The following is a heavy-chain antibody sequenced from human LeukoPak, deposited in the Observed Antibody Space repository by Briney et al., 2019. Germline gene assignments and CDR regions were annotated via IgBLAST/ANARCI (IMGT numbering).Heavy chain of an antibody. J-gene: IGHJ6*02. D-gene: IGHD2-15*01. CDR2: ITAYNGHT. CDR3: ARERVRVCCSGGSCYSCNAMVA. Sequence: ASARVSCTPSRYTFTIYAITWGSHAARQGLWRMGWITAYNGHTNYTQNLQGRVTITTDTSTNTVYMELRRLRPDDPALYYCARERVRVCCSGGSCYSCNAMVAWGRGATVTVSS. V-gene: IGHV1-18*01. CDR1: RYTFTIYA.